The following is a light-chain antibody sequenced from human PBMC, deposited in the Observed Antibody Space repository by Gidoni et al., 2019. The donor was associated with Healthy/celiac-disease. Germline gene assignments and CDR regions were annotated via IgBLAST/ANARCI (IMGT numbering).Light chain of an antibody. V-gene: IGKV1-5*01. Sequence: DIQMTQSPTTLFASVGDRVTITCRASQSISSWLAWYQQKPGKATKLRIYDASSLESGVPSKFSGSGSGKEFTLTSSSLQPDDFATYYCQQYKSYPPWTFGQGTKVEIK. CDR3: QQYKSYPPWT. CDR1: QSISSW. CDR2: DAS. J-gene: IGKJ1*01.